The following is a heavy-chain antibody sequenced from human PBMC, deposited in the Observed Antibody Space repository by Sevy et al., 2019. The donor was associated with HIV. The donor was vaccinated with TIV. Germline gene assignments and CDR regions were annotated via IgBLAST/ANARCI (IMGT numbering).Heavy chain of an antibody. CDR2: ISDSSATI. D-gene: IGHD5-12*01. CDR1: GFTYS. CDR3: ASQRGGYERLYYFDS. J-gene: IGHJ4*02. V-gene: IGHV3-48*01. Sequence: GGSLRLSCVASGFTYSMNWVRQGPGKGLEWVSYISDSSATIHYADSVKGRFTISSDNAKNSLYPQMNTLRAEDTAVYYCASQRGGYERLYYFDSWGQGTLVTVSS.